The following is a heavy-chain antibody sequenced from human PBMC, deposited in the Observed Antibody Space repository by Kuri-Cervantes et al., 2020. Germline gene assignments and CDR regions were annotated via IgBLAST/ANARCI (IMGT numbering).Heavy chain of an antibody. CDR2: IYPGDSDT. J-gene: IGHJ5*02. CDR3: ARSTGYSSSWVGVDP. D-gene: IGHD6-13*01. V-gene: IGHV5-51*01. CDR1: GYSFTSYW. Sequence: KVSWKGSGYSFTSYWIGWVRQMPGKGLEWMGIIYPGDSDTRYSPSFQGQVTISADKSISTAYLQWSSLKASDTAMYYCARSTGYSSSWVGVDPWGQGTLVTVSS.